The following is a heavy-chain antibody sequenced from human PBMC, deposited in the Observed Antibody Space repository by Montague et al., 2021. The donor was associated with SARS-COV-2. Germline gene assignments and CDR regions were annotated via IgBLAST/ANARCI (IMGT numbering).Heavy chain of an antibody. CDR2: IYWDDDK. J-gene: IGHJ5*02. V-gene: IGHV2-5*02. Sequence: PALVKPTQTLTLTCTFSGFSLSTSAVGVGWIRQPPGKALQWLALIYWDDDKRYSPSLRSRLTITKDTSKNQVVLTMTNMDPVDTATYYCARTWAYGSGSYGVDPWGQGTLVTVSS. CDR3: ARTWAYGSGSYGVDP. D-gene: IGHD3-10*01. CDR1: GFSLSTSAVG.